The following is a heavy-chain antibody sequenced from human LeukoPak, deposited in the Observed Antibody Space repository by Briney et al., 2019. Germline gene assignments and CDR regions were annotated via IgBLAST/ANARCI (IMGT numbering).Heavy chain of an antibody. V-gene: IGHV3-21*01. J-gene: IGHJ6*02. D-gene: IGHD3-3*01. Sequence: GGSLRLSRAASGFTFSSYSMNWVRQAPGKGLEWVSSISSSSSYIYYADSVKGRFTISRDNAKNSLYLQMNSLRAEDTAVYYCARDDFSREWLFNYYYYGMDVWGQGTTVTVSS. CDR3: ARDDFSREWLFNYYYYGMDV. CDR2: ISSSSSYI. CDR1: GFTFSSYS.